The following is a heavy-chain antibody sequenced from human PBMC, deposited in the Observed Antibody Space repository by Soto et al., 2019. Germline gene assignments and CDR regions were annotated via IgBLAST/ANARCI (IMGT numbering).Heavy chain of an antibody. D-gene: IGHD4-4*01. J-gene: IGHJ6*02. V-gene: IGHV1-69*11. Sequence: QVQLVQSGAEVKKPGSSVRVSCKAPGGTFGTYALNWVRQAPGQGLEWMGRIIPILGTANYAQMFQGRVTITADESTGTAYMELSSLRSEDRAVYYCARDDSNYPGRYGMDVWGQGTTVTVSS. CDR3: ARDDSNYPGRYGMDV. CDR2: IIPILGTA. CDR1: GGTFGTYA.